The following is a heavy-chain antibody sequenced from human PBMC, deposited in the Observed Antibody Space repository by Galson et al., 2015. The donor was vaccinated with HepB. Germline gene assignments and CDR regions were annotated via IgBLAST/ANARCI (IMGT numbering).Heavy chain of an antibody. D-gene: IGHD2-2*01. CDR3: ARDVAYCSSTSCPDYYYYYMDV. Sequence: SVKVSCKASGGTFSSYAISWVRQAPGQGLEWMGGIIPIFGTANYAQKFQGRVTMTRDTSTSTVYMELSSLRSEDTAVYYCARDVAYCSSTSCPDYYYYYMDVWGKGTTVTVSS. J-gene: IGHJ6*03. CDR2: IIPIFGTA. V-gene: IGHV1-69*05. CDR1: GGTFSSYA.